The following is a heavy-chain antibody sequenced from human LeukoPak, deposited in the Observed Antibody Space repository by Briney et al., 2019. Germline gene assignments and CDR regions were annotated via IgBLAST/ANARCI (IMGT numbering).Heavy chain of an antibody. CDR1: GFTFSTYW. CDR2: INQDESEK. Sequence: PGGSLRLSCAASGFTFSTYWMSWVRLAPGKGLEWVANINQDESEKYYVDSVKGRFTISRDNAKNSLYLQMNSLRAEDTAVYYCARVRVSSYYGMDIWGQGATVTVSS. J-gene: IGHJ6*02. D-gene: IGHD2/OR15-2a*01. CDR3: ARVRVSSYYGMDI. V-gene: IGHV3-7*05.